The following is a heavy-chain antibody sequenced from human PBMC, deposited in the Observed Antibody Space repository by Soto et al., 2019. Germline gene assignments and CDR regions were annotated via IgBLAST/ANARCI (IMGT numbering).Heavy chain of an antibody. CDR3: ARGRGYSGYDYGLKYYYYYMDV. Sequence: QVQLVQSGAEVKKPGASVKVSCKASGYTFTGYYMHWVRQAPGQGLEWMGWINPNSGGTNYAQKFQGWVTITRETSISTAYMELSRLRSDDTAVYYCARGRGYSGYDYGLKYYYYYMDVWGKGTTVTVSS. CDR1: GYTFTGYY. CDR2: INPNSGGT. D-gene: IGHD5-12*01. V-gene: IGHV1-2*04. J-gene: IGHJ6*03.